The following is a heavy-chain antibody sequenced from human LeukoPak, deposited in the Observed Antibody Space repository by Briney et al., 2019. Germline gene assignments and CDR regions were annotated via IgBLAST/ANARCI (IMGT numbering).Heavy chain of an antibody. D-gene: IGHD2-2*01. V-gene: IGHV3-23*01. J-gene: IGHJ4*02. Sequence: GGSLRLSCAASGFTFSSYAMSWVRQAPGKGLEWVSAISGSGGSTYYADSVKGRFTISRDNSKNTLYLQMNSRRTEDMALYYCAKGLAQLLPDYFDYWGQGTLVTVSS. CDR2: ISGSGGST. CDR3: AKGLAQLLPDYFDY. CDR1: GFTFSSYA.